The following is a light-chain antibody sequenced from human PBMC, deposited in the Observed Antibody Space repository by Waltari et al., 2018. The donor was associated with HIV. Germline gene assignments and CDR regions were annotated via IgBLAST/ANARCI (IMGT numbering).Light chain of an antibody. CDR2: GAS. CDR1: QSVSSN. CDR3: QQYNNWPVQYT. Sequence: EIVMTPSPATLSVSPGERATLSCRTSQSVSSNLAWYQQKPGQAPRLLIYGASTRATDIPARFSGSGSGTEFTLTISSLQSEDFAVYYCQQYNNWPVQYTFGQGTKLEIK. V-gene: IGKV3-15*01. J-gene: IGKJ2*01.